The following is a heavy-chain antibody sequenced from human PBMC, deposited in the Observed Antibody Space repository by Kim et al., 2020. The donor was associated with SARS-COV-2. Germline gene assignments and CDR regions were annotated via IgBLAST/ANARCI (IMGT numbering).Heavy chain of an antibody. CDR2: INPSGGST. D-gene: IGHD3-3*01. CDR1: GYTFTSYY. V-gene: IGHV1-46*01. Sequence: ASVKVSCKASGYTFTSYYMNWVRQAPGQGLEWMGIINPSGGSTNYAQKFQGRVTMTRDTSTSTVYMELSSLRSEDTAVYYCAREKEASSIFGVVIRGSAGDYWGQGTLVTVSS. CDR3: AREKEASSIFGVVIRGSAGDY. J-gene: IGHJ4*02.